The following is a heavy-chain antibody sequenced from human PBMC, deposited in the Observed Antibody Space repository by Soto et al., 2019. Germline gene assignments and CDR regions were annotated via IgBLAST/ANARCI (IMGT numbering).Heavy chain of an antibody. CDR2: ISCCGGST. V-gene: IGHV3-23*01. D-gene: IGHD6-19*01. Sequence: XESLRLSCVASGFNFKKFAMSWVRQAPGEGLEWVSGISCCGGSTSYADSVKGRFSIARDDSTNTLSLQMNNLRVEDTAQYYCAKADGEQWLLPHLDKWGQGTLVTVSS. CDR3: AKADGEQWLLPHLDK. CDR1: GFNFKKFA. J-gene: IGHJ4*02.